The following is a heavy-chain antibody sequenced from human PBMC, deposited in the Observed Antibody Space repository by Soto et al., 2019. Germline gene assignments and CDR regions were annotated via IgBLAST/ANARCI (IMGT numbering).Heavy chain of an antibody. CDR1: GFIFGGYG. CDR2: INGDGGST. Sequence: GGSLRLSCAASGFIFGGYGMSWVRQAPGKGLEWVAAINGDGGSTYYADSVKGRFTISRDNSKNTLDLQMNSLRDEDTAVYYCAKVIQMATVRGYFDFWGHGTLVTVSS. D-gene: IGHD4-4*01. CDR3: AKVIQMATVRGYFDF. V-gene: IGHV3-23*01. J-gene: IGHJ4*01.